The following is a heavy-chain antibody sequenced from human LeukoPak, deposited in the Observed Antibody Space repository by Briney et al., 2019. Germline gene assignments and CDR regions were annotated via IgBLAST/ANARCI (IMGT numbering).Heavy chain of an antibody. Sequence: SETLSLTCDVSGYSVSSPYYWGWIRQPPGKGLEWIGYIYYSGSTNYNPSLKSRVTISVDASKNQFSLKLSSVTAADTAVYYCARIGDRDDTYFDYWGQGTLVTVSS. CDR3: ARIGDRDDTYFDY. V-gene: IGHV4-38-2*01. D-gene: IGHD3-16*01. J-gene: IGHJ4*02. CDR1: GYSVSSPYY. CDR2: IYYSGST.